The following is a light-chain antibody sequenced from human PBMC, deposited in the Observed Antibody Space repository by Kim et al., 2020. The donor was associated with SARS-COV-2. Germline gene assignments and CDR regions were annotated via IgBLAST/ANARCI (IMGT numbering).Light chain of an antibody. Sequence: SASEGDSVTNSCRTGQGISSSLGWYQQRPGKAPQLLIYGASSLQGGVPSRFSGSGSGTEFTLTISNLQPGDFATYYCQQGNSLPYTFGQGTKLEI. CDR3: QQGNSLPYT. J-gene: IGKJ2*01. CDR2: GAS. V-gene: IGKV1D-12*01. CDR1: QGISSS.